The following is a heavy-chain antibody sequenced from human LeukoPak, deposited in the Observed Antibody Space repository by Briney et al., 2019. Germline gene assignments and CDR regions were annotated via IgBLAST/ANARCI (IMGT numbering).Heavy chain of an antibody. D-gene: IGHD2-8*01. Sequence: PSETLSLTCTVSGGPISSYYWSWIRQPAGKGLEWIGRIYTSGSTNYNPSLKSRVTMSVDTSKNQFSLKLSSVIAADTAVYYCARRGDCTNGVCRSYWYFDLWGRGTLVTVSS. J-gene: IGHJ2*01. CDR1: GGPISSYY. V-gene: IGHV4-4*07. CDR2: IYTSGST. CDR3: ARRGDCTNGVCRSYWYFDL.